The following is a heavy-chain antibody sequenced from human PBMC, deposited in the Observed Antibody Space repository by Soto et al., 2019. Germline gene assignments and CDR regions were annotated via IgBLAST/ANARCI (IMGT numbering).Heavy chain of an antibody. CDR1: GFTFSSYG. Sequence: GGSLRLSCAASGFTFSSYGMHWVRQAPGKGLEWVAVISYDGSNKYYADSVKGRFTISRDNSKNTLYLQMNSLRAEDTAVYYCAKAGYSSGWYDFDYWGQGTLVTVSS. CDR2: ISYDGSNK. CDR3: AKAGYSSGWYDFDY. J-gene: IGHJ4*02. V-gene: IGHV3-30*18. D-gene: IGHD6-19*01.